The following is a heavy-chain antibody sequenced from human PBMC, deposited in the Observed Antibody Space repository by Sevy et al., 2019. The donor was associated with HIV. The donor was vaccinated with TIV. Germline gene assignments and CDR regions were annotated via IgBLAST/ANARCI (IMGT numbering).Heavy chain of an antibody. CDR3: ARGRKTTQEWLEELDYYYGVDV. D-gene: IGHD2-8*01. V-gene: IGHV3-30*02. J-gene: IGHJ6*02. CDR2: IRYDGSNK. Sequence: GGSLRLSCAASGFTFSTYDMHWVRQAPGKGLEWVAYIRYDGSNKYYADSVRGRFTISRDNSKNTLYLQMNSLRAEDTAVYYCARGRKTTQEWLEELDYYYGVDVWGQGTTVTLSS. CDR1: GFTFSTYD.